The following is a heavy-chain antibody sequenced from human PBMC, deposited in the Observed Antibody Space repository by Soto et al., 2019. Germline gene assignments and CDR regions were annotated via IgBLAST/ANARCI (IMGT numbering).Heavy chain of an antibody. Sequence: PSETLCLTCTVSGGSIRDYYWSWIRQPPGRGLEWIGHIFYSGSTNYNPALKSRVTISVDTSKSQFSLKLSSVTAADTAVYYCAKDSGYNYGYFRWFDPWGQGTLVTVSS. CDR3: AKDSGYNYGYFRWFDP. CDR2: IFYSGST. J-gene: IGHJ5*02. D-gene: IGHD5-18*01. V-gene: IGHV4-59*01. CDR1: GGSIRDYY.